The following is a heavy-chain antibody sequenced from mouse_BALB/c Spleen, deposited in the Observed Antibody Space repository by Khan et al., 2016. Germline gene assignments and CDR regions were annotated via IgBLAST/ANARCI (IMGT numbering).Heavy chain of an antibody. CDR3: ARGNSYDDYDY. Sequence: QVQLQQSGAELARPGASVKLSCKASGYTFTSYWMQWVKQGPGQGLEWIGAIYPGDGNTGYTQNFKGKATLTADRSSSTAYMQLSSLASEDSAVYYCARGNSYDDYDYWGQGTTLTVSS. D-gene: IGHD2-4*01. CDR1: GYTFTSYW. CDR2: IYPGDGNT. V-gene: IGHV1-87*01. J-gene: IGHJ2*01.